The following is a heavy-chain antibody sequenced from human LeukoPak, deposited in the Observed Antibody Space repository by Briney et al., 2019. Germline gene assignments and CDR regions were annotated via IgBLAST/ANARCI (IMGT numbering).Heavy chain of an antibody. CDR3: TRGTIVGAISAEYFQH. V-gene: IGHV3-49*03. J-gene: IGHJ1*01. CDR1: GFTFGDYA. D-gene: IGHD1-26*01. Sequence: GGSLRLSCTASGFTFGDYAMSWFRQAPGKGLGWVGFIRSKAYGGTTEYAASVKGRLTISRDDSKSIAYLQMNSLKTEDTAVYYCTRGTIVGAISAEYFQHWGQGTLVTVSS. CDR2: IRSKAYGGTT.